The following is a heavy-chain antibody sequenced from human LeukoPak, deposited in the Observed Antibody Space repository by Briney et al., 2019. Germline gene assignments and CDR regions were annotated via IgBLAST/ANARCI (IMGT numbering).Heavy chain of an antibody. Sequence: SETLSLTCTVSGGSISSGSYYWSWIRQPAGKGLEWIGRIYTSGSTNYNPSLKSRVTISVDTPKNQFSLKLSSVTAADTAVYYCARVVEDYYDSSGYYYYFDYWGQGTLVTVSS. CDR2: IYTSGST. J-gene: IGHJ4*02. CDR3: ARVVEDYYDSSGYYYYFDY. V-gene: IGHV4-61*02. D-gene: IGHD3-22*01. CDR1: GGSISSGSYY.